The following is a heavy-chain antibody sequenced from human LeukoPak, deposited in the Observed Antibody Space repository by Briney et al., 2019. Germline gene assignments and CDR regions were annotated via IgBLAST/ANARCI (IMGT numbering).Heavy chain of an antibody. V-gene: IGHV4-34*01. CDR2: INHSGST. D-gene: IGHD6-13*01. J-gene: IGHJ6*03. CDR3: ARVPAAGYYYYYYMDV. CDR1: GGSFSGYY. Sequence: PWETLSLTCAVYGGSFSGYYWSWIRQPPGKGLEWSGEINHSGSTNYNPSLKSRVTISVDTSKNQFSLKLSSVTAADTAVYYCARVPAAGYYYYYYMDVWGKGTTVTVSS.